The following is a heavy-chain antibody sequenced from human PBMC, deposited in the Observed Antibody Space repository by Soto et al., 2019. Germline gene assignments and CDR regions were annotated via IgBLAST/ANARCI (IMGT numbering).Heavy chain of an antibody. J-gene: IGHJ4*02. CDR3: ARSRPIDY. V-gene: IGHV3-48*01. Sequence: PGGSLRLSCAASGLTFSSYSMNWVRQAPGRGLEWDSYISDSSSTIYYADSVKGRFTISRNNAENSLYLQVNSLSAEDTAVYYCARSRPIDYWGQGTLVTVSS. D-gene: IGHD2-2*01. CDR2: ISDSSSTI. CDR1: GLTFSSYS.